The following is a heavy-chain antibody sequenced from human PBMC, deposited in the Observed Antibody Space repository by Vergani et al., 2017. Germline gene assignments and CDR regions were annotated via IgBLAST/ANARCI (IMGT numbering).Heavy chain of an antibody. V-gene: IGHV3-13*01. CDR3: ARRDSSSPALDY. J-gene: IGHJ4*02. CDR1: GFTFSTYD. CDR2: IGTAGDT. D-gene: IGHD6-6*01. Sequence: EVQLVQSGAEVKKPGESLKISCKGSGFTFSTYDMHWVRQATGKGLEWVSAIGTAGDTYYPGSVKGRFTISRENAKNSLYLQMNGLRAGDTAVYYCARRDSSSPALDYWGQGTLVTVSS.